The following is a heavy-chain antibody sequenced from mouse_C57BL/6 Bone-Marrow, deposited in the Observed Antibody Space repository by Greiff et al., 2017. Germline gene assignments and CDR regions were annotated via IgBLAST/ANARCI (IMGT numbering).Heavy chain of an antibody. CDR2: INPYNGGT. Sequence: VQLQQSGPVLVKPGASVKMSCKASGYTFTDYYMNWVKQSHGKSLEWIGVINPYNGGTSSNQKFKGKATLTVDKSSSTAYMELNSLTSEDSAVYCWAGEGPWFAYWGRGTLVTVSA. V-gene: IGHV1-19*01. CDR1: GYTFTDYY. CDR3: AGEGPWFAY. J-gene: IGHJ3*01.